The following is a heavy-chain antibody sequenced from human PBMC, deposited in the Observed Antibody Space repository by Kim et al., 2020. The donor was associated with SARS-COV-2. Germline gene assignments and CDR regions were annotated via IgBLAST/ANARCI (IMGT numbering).Heavy chain of an antibody. Sequence: SETLSLTCTVSGGSISNYYWSWIRQPPGKGLEWIGYIYYSGSTNYNPSLKSRVTISVDASKNQFSLKLSSVTAADTAVYYCARCGPWAVYFFDYWGQGTPVTVSS. J-gene: IGHJ4*02. V-gene: IGHV4-59*01. CDR3: ARCGPWAVYFFDY. D-gene: IGHD1-26*01. CDR2: IYYSGST. CDR1: GGSISNYY.